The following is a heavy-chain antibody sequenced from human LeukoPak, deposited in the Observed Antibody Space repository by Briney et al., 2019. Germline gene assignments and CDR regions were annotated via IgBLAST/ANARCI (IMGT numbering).Heavy chain of an antibody. Sequence: ASVKVSCKASGYTFTSYYMHWVRQAPGQGLEWTGIINPSGGSTSYAQKFQGRVTMTRDTSTSTVYMELSSLRSEDTAVYYCARYIVVVPAAIGDYYYYGMDVWGQGTTVTVSS. V-gene: IGHV1-46*01. CDR3: ARYIVVVPAAIGDYYYYGMDV. J-gene: IGHJ6*02. D-gene: IGHD2-2*02. CDR1: GYTFTSYY. CDR2: INPSGGST.